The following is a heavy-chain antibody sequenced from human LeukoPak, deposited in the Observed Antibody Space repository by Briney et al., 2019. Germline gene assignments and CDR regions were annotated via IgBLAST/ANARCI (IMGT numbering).Heavy chain of an antibody. CDR2: ISGSGGST. CDR3: ARVGNYGDFDF. V-gene: IGHV3-23*01. Sequence: GGSLSLSCKASGFTFSNYAMNWVRQAPGKGLEWVSAISGSGGSTYYADSVKGRFTISRDNSKNTLYLQMNSLRAEDTAVYHCARVGNYGDFDFRGQGTLVTVSS. D-gene: IGHD4-17*01. J-gene: IGHJ4*02. CDR1: GFTFSNYA.